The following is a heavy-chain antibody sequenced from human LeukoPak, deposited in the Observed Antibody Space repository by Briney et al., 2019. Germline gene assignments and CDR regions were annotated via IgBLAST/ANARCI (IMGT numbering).Heavy chain of an antibody. CDR1: GYTFTSYD. CDR3: ARAAYNWDYYYYYMDV. V-gene: IGHV1-8*03. D-gene: IGHD1-20*01. Sequence: ASVKVSCKASGYTFTSYDINWVRQATGQGLEWMGWTNPNSGNTGYAQKFQGRVTITRNTSISIAYMELSSLRPEDTAVYYCARAAYNWDYYYYYMDVWGKGTTVTVSS. J-gene: IGHJ6*03. CDR2: TNPNSGNT.